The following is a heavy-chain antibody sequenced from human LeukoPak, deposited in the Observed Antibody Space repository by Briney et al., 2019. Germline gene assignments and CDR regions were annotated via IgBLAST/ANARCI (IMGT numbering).Heavy chain of an antibody. Sequence: GGSLRLSCAASGFTFSSYAMSWVRQAPGKGLEWVASLSYDGIAEFYAGSVKGRFTVSRDTSKNTLYLQMNSLRREDTAVYYCARGMRRSGGDPWGQGTLVTVSS. J-gene: IGHJ5*02. CDR3: ARGMRRSGGDP. V-gene: IGHV3-30-3*01. CDR1: GFTFSSYA. CDR2: LSYDGIAE. D-gene: IGHD3-10*01.